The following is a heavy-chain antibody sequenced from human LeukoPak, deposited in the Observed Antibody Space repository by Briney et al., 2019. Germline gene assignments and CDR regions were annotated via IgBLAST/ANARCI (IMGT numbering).Heavy chain of an antibody. CDR3: AKDTGSGSYYTPEYTFDY. J-gene: IGHJ4*02. V-gene: IGHV3-9*01. D-gene: IGHD3-10*01. CDR2: ISWNSGSI. Sequence: PGGSLRLSCAASGFTFDDYAMHWVRQAPGKGLEWVSGISWNSGSIGYADSVKGRFTISRDNAKNSLYLQMNSLRAEDTALYYCAKDTGSGSYYTPEYTFDYWGQGTLVTVSS. CDR1: GFTFDDYA.